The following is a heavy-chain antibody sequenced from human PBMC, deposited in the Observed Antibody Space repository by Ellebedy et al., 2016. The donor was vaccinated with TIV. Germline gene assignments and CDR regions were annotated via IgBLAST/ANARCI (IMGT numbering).Heavy chain of an antibody. D-gene: IGHD2/OR15-2a*01. V-gene: IGHV3-7*03. J-gene: IGHJ6*02. CDR2: INEDGTKK. CDR1: EFTLTNYW. CDR3: ARSVKDHFYHGLDV. Sequence: EGSLRLSCTASEFTLTNYWMTWVRQAPGKGLEWVANINEDGTKKHYVDSVKGRFTISRDNSKNTLFLVMNSLRGEDTALYYCARSVKDHFYHGLDVWGQGTTVIVSS.